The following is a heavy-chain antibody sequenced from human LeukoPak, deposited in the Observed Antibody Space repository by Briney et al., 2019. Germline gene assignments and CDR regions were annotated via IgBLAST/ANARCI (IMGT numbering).Heavy chain of an antibody. J-gene: IGHJ4*02. Sequence: PSETLSLTCAVYGGSFSRYYWSWIRQPPGKWLEWIGEINHSGSTNYNPSLKSRVTISVDTSKNQFSLKLSSVTAADTAVYYCAGEPAAKGPDYWSQGTLVTVSS. CDR2: INHSGST. CDR3: AGEPAAKGPDY. D-gene: IGHD2-2*01. V-gene: IGHV4-34*01. CDR1: GGSFSRYY.